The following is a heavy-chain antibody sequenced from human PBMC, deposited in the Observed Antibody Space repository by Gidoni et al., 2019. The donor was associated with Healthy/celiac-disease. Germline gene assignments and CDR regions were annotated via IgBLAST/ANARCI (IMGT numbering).Heavy chain of an antibody. CDR3: ARDSRNVLRFLEWFRY. Sequence: QVQLVQSGAEVKKPGASVKVSCKASGYTFTSYAMHLVRQDTGQRLEWMGWINAGNGNTKYSQKFQGRVTITRDKSASTAYMELSSLRSEDTAVYYCARDSRNVLRFLEWFRYWGQGTLVTVSS. CDR1: GYTFTSYA. J-gene: IGHJ4*02. V-gene: IGHV1-3*01. CDR2: INAGNGNT. D-gene: IGHD3-3*01.